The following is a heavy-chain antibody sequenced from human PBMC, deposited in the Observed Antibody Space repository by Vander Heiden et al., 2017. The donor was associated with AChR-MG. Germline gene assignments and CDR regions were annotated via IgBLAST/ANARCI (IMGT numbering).Heavy chain of an antibody. J-gene: IGHJ4*02. Sequence: EVQLLESGGGLVQPGGSLRLSCAASGFTFSSYAMSWVRQAPGKGLGWVSAISGSGGSTYYADSVKGRFTIAKDNSKNTLYLQMNSLRAEDTAVYYCAKDALRIVGARWGYWGQGTLVTVSS. CDR3: AKDALRIVGARWGY. D-gene: IGHD1-26*01. CDR2: ISGSGGST. CDR1: GFTFSSYA. V-gene: IGHV3-23*01.